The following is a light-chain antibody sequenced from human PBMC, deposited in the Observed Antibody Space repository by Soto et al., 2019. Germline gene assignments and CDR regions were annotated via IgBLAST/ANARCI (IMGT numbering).Light chain of an antibody. J-gene: IGKJ1*01. CDR2: YSS. CDR1: QSVPTN. Sequence: EVMMTQFPDTVSVTPGETVTLSCGASQSVPTNLAWYQQRPGQAPRLLIHYSSPRASDIPARFSGSGSGTNFTLAISSLQSEDFAVYYCQQYAYWPETFGQGTKVEIK. CDR3: QQYAYWPET. V-gene: IGKV3D-15*01.